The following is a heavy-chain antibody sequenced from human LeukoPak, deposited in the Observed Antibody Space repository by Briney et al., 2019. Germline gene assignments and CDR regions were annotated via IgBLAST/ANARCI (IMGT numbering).Heavy chain of an antibody. CDR3: ARSPHVSRGRIAAADYYFDY. D-gene: IGHD6-13*01. CDR1: GGSSSGYY. Sequence: SETLSLTCAVYGGSSSGYYWSWIRQPPGKGLEWIGEINHSGSTNYNPSLKSRVTISVDTSKNQFSLKLSSVTAADTAVYYCARSPHVSRGRIAAADYYFDYWGQGTLVTVSS. V-gene: IGHV4-34*01. J-gene: IGHJ4*02. CDR2: INHSGST.